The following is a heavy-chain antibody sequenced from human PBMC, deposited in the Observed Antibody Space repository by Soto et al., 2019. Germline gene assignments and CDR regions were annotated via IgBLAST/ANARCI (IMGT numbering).Heavy chain of an antibody. CDR3: TRYHYVKAAFDL. D-gene: IGHD2-2*01. CDR2: VSVYIGDI. V-gene: IGHV1-18*01. CDR1: GFAFSEYG. J-gene: IGHJ3*01. Sequence: QVQLVQSGAEVKKPGASVKVSCKASGFAFSEYGFSWVRQATGQGLEWMGWVSVYIGDINYAQRFQGRVNMTTDTSTHKVYMERRSRRSDDTAVYYCTRYHYVKAAFDLWGQGTMVRVSS.